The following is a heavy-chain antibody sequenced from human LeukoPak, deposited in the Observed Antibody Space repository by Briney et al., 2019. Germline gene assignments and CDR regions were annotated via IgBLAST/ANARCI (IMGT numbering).Heavy chain of an antibody. Sequence: RPSETLSLTCTVSGGSISSYYWSWIRQPPGKGLEWIGYIYYSGSTNYNPSLKSRVTISVDTSKNQFSLKLSSVTAADTAVYYCASNRGIAVAGVFDYWGQGTLVTVSS. J-gene: IGHJ4*02. CDR2: IYYSGST. CDR3: ASNRGIAVAGVFDY. CDR1: GGSISSYY. V-gene: IGHV4-59*08. D-gene: IGHD6-19*01.